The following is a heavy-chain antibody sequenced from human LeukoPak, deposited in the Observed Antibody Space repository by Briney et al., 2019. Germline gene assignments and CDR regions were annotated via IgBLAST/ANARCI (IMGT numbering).Heavy chain of an antibody. Sequence: PGGSLRLSCAASGFTVSSNYMSWVRQAPGKGPEWVSVIYSGGSTYYADSVKGRFTISRDNSKNTLYLQMNSLRAEDTAVYYCARDRGHCSSWSPHTLDYWGQGTLVTVSS. CDR2: IYSGGST. D-gene: IGHD6-13*01. CDR3: ARDRGHCSSWSPHTLDY. CDR1: GFTVSSNY. V-gene: IGHV3-53*01. J-gene: IGHJ4*02.